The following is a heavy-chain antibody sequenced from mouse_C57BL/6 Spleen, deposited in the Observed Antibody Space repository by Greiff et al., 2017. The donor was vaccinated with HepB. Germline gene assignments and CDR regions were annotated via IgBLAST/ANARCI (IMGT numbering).Heavy chain of an antibody. CDR2: ISSGSSTI. J-gene: IGHJ2*01. D-gene: IGHD2-1*01. V-gene: IGHV5-17*01. CDR3: AILPFDY. Sequence: DVKLVESRGGLVKPGGSLKLSCAASGFTFSDYGMHWVRQAPEKGLEWVAYISSGSSTIYYADTVKGRFTISRDNAKNTLFLQMTSLRSEDTAMYYCAILPFDYWGQGTTLTVSS. CDR1: GFTFSDYG.